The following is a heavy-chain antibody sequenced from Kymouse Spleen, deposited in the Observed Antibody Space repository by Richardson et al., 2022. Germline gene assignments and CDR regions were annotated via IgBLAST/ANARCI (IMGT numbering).Heavy chain of an antibody. J-gene: IGHJ4*02. V-gene: IGHV3-15*01. CDR2: IKSKTDGGTT. D-gene: IGHD1-26*01. Sequence: EVQLVESGGGLVKPGGSLRLSCAASGFTFSNAWMSWVRQAPGKGLEWVGRIKSKTDGGTTDYAAPVKGRFTISRDDSKNTLYLQMNSLKTEDTAVYYCTTDQWELAPFDYWGQGTLVTVSS. CDR3: TTDQWELAPFDY. CDR1: GFTFSNAW.